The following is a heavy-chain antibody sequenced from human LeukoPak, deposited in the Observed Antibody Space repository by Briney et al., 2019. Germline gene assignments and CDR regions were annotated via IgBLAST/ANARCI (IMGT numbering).Heavy chain of an antibody. CDR3: SVAVTRARDYMDV. Sequence: PSETLSLTCTVSGGSISSSSYYWGWIRQPPGKGLEWIGSIYYSASTYYNPSLKSRVTISVDTSKNQFSLKLSSVTAADTAVYYCSVAVTRARDYMDVWGKGTTVTVSS. D-gene: IGHD4-17*01. CDR2: IYYSAST. J-gene: IGHJ6*03. CDR1: GGSISSSSYY. V-gene: IGHV4-39*01.